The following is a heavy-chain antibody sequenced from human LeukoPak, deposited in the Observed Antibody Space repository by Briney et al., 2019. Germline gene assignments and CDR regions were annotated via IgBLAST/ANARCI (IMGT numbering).Heavy chain of an antibody. J-gene: IGHJ6*02. CDR1: GGTFSSYA. D-gene: IGHD6-6*01. CDR3: ARDRGIAARPGGYDYYYYYGMDV. CDR2: IIPILGIA. V-gene: IGHV1-69*04. Sequence: SVKVSCKASGGTFSSYAISWARQAPGQGLEWMGRIIPILGIANYAQKFQGRVTITADKSTSTAYMELSSLRSEDTAVYYCARDRGIAARPGGYDYYYYYGMDVWGQGTTVTVSS.